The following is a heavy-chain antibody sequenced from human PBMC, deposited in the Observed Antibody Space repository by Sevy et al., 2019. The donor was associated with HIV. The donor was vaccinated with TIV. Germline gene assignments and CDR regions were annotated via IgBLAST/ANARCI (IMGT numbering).Heavy chain of an antibody. CDR1: GFTFSSYA. D-gene: IGHD3-16*01. V-gene: IGHV3-30*04. Sequence: GGSLRLSCAASGFTFSSYAMHWVRQAPGKGLEWVAVISYDGNNKYHEDSVKDRFTISRDNSKNTLYLQMNSLRAEDTAVDYCARDGSSGGLFLKDYYYFGMDVWGQGTTVTVSS. CDR3: ARDGSSGGLFLKDYYYFGMDV. CDR2: ISYDGNNK. J-gene: IGHJ6*02.